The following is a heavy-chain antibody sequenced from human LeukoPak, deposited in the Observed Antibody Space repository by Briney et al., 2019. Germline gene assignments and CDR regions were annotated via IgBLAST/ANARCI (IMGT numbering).Heavy chain of an antibody. D-gene: IGHD3-3*01. CDR1: GGSISCGDYY. Sequence: SETLSLTCTVSGGSISCGDYYWSWIRQPPGKGLKWIGYIFYSGNTYYNPSLKSRVTISVDTSKNQFPLRLSSVTATDTAVYYCAPFWSGYYFRDWFDPWGQGTLVTVSS. CDR2: IFYSGNT. CDR3: APFWSGYYFRDWFDP. J-gene: IGHJ5*02. V-gene: IGHV4-30-4*01.